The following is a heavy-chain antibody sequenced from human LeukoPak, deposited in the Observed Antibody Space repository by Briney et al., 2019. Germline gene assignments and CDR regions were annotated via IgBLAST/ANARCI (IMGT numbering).Heavy chain of an antibody. CDR3: AKDPLKLERPTTENPNWFDP. CDR1: GFTFSSYA. CDR2: ISGSGGST. D-gene: IGHD1-1*01. V-gene: IGHV3-23*01. Sequence: PGGSLRLSCAASGFTFSSYAMSWVRQAPGKGREWVSAISGSGGSTYYADSVKGRFTISRDNTKNTLYLKMNSLRAEQTAVYYCAKDPLKLERPTTENPNWFDPWGQGTLVTVSS. J-gene: IGHJ5*02.